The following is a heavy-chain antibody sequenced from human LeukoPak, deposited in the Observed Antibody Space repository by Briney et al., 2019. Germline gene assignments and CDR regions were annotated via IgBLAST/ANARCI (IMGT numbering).Heavy chain of an antibody. CDR1: GFTFSDYY. CDR3: ARVPNSGFLEWSIDYGMDV. CDR2: ISSSGSTI. Sequence: GGSLRLSCAASGFTFSDYYMSWIRQAPGKGLEWVSYISSSGSTIYYADSVKGRFTISRDNAKNSLYLQMNSLRAEDTAVYYCARVPNSGFLEWSIDYGMDVWGQGTTVTVSS. D-gene: IGHD3-3*01. J-gene: IGHJ6*02. V-gene: IGHV3-11*01.